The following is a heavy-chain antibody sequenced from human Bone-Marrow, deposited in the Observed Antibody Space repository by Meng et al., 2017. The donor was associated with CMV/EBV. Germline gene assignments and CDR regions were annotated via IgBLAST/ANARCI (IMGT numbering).Heavy chain of an antibody. J-gene: IGHJ6*02. CDR1: GGSINSDGYY. CDR3: ARDVRRHCSSTSCYYYGMDV. V-gene: IGHV4-31*03. CDR2: IYYSGST. D-gene: IGHD2-2*01. Sequence: SETLSLTCTVFGGSINSDGYYWNWIRQHPGKGLEWIGYIYYSGSTYYNPSLKSRVTISIDTSKNQFSLKLSSVTAADTAVYYCARDVRRHCSSTSCYYYGMDVWGQGTTVTVSS.